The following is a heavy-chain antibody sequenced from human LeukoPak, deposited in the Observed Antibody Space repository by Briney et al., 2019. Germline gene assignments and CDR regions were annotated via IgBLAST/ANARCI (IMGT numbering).Heavy chain of an antibody. D-gene: IGHD5-12*01. CDR2: INPNSGGT. CDR1: GYTFTGYY. V-gene: IGHV1-2*02. CDR3: ATDKGWWLPDPLYYFDY. Sequence: ASVRVSCKASGYTFTGYYMHWVRQAPGQGLEWMGWINPNSGGTNYAQKFQGRVTMTRDTSISTAYMELSRLRSDDTAVYYCATDKGWWLPDPLYYFDYWGQGTLVTVSS. J-gene: IGHJ4*02.